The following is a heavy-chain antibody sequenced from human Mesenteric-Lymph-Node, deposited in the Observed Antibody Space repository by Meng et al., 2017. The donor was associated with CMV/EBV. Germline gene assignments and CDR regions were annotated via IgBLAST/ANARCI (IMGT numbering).Heavy chain of an antibody. D-gene: IGHD3-10*01. J-gene: IGHJ4*02. V-gene: IGHV5-51*01. Sequence: CKGSGYNVMTYGIGWVRQMPGKGLEWMGIIYPGDSDIRYSPSLQGQVTISADKSTSTAYLQWSSLKASDTAMYYCARRESSGELYYWGQGTLVTVSS. CDR1: GYNVMTYG. CDR3: ARRESSGELYY. CDR2: IYPGDSDI.